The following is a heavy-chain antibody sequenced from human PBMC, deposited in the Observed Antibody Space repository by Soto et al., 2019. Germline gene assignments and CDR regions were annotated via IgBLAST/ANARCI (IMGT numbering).Heavy chain of an antibody. J-gene: IGHJ4*02. CDR1: GFTVSNIH. CDR3: VRDIFGELDY. Sequence: GGSLRLSCAASGFTVSNIHMSWVRQAPGKGLEWVSVIYNDGSTYYADSVKGKFAISRDNSKNTVYLQMDSLRAEDTSMYYCVRDIFGELDYWGQGTLVTVSS. CDR2: IYNDGST. D-gene: IGHD3-10*02. V-gene: IGHV3-66*01.